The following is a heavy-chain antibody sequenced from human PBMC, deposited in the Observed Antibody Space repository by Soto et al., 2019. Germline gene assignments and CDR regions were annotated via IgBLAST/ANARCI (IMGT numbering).Heavy chain of an antibody. CDR2: ISGSGHNT. V-gene: IGHV3-23*01. CDR1: GFTFSSYA. Sequence: PGGSLRLSCAASGFTFSSYAMSWVRQAPGKGLEWVSAISGSGHNTYYADSVKGRFTISRDNSKNTLYLQMNSLRAEDTAVYYCARGGSYGDHDYWGQGTLVTVSS. CDR3: ARGGSYGDHDY. J-gene: IGHJ4*02. D-gene: IGHD1-26*01.